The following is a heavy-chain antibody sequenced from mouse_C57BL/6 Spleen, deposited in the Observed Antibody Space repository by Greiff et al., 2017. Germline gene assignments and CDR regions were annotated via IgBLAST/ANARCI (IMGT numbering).Heavy chain of an antibody. D-gene: IGHD2-2*01. CDR3: ARGVTTGSLDY. J-gene: IGHJ2*01. V-gene: IGHV1-64*01. CDR2: IHPNSGST. CDR1: GYTFTSYW. Sequence: QVQLQQPGAELVKPGASVKLSCKASGYTFTSYWMHWVKQRTGQGLEWIGMIHPNSGSTNYNEKFKSKATLTVDKSSSTAYMQLSSLTSEDSAVYYCARGVTTGSLDYWGQGTTLTVSS.